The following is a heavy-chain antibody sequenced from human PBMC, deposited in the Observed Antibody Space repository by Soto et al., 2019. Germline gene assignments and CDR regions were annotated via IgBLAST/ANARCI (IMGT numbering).Heavy chain of an antibody. V-gene: IGHV4-39*01. CDR2: IYYSGST. J-gene: IGHJ4*02. CDR3: ARHVRFLNRYFDY. D-gene: IGHD3-3*01. Sequence: QLQLQESGPGLVKPSETLSLTCTVSGGSISSSSYYWGWIRQPPGKGLEWIGSIYYSGSTYYNPSLKSRVTISVDTSKNQFSLKLSSVTAADTAVYYCARHVRFLNRYFDYWGQGTLVTVSS. CDR1: GGSISSSSYY.